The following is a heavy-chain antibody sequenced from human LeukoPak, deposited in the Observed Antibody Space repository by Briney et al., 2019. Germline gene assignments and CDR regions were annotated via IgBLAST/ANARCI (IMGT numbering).Heavy chain of an antibody. J-gene: IGHJ4*02. Sequence: GGSLRLSCAASGFTFDDYAMHWVRQAPGKVLEWVSLISWDGGSTYYADSVKGRFTISRDNSKNSLYLQMNSLRAEDTALYYCAKDTGKVYSSSWDGTFDYWGQGTLVTVSS. CDR1: GFTFDDYA. D-gene: IGHD6-13*01. CDR3: AKDTGKVYSSSWDGTFDY. CDR2: ISWDGGST. V-gene: IGHV3-43D*03.